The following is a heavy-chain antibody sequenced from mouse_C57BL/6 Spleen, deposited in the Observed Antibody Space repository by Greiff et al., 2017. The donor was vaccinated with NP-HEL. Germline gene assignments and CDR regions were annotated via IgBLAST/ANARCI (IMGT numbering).Heavy chain of an antibody. D-gene: IGHD2-4*01. CDR3: ARSDYNYFDY. CDR2: IDPANGNT. Sequence: VAELVRPGASVKLSCTASGFNIKHTYMHWVKQRPEQGLEWIGRIDPANGNTKYAPKFQGKATITADTSSNTAYLQLSSLTSEDTAIYYCARSDYNYFDYWGQGTTLTVSS. V-gene: IGHV14-3*01. CDR1: GFNIKHTY. J-gene: IGHJ2*01.